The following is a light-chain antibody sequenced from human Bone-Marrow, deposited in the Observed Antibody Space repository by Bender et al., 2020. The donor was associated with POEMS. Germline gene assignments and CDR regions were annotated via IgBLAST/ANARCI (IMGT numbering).Light chain of an antibody. CDR1: DSNFGGNN. V-gene: IGLV1-44*01. CDR3: SSYTRSSPWV. CDR2: SNY. J-gene: IGLJ3*02. Sequence: QSVLTQPPSASGTPGQSVIISCSGTDSNFGGNNVNWYQHLPGTAPRLVVYSNYQRPSGVPARFSGSKSGTSASLAISDIQSEDEGDYFYSSYTRSSPWVFGGGTKLTVL.